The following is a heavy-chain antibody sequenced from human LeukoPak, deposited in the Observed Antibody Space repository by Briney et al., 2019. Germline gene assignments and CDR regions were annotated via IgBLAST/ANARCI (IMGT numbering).Heavy chain of an antibody. J-gene: IGHJ5*01. CDR2: IYRDGTT. CDR1: GVFVSSNY. D-gene: IGHD4-17*01. CDR3: VRGLYGDYLTDS. V-gene: IGHV3-53*01. Sequence: GGSLRLSCAASGVFVSSNYMNWVRQAPGKGLQWVSVIYRDGTTYYADSVEGHFTMSRDTSKNTLYLQTNHLRVDDTAVYYCVRGLYGDYLTDSWGQGTLVSVSS.